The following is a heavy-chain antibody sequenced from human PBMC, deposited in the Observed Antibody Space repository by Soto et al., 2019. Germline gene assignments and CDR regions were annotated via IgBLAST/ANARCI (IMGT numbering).Heavy chain of an antibody. CDR3: ARDSALRIAAAGTGGDY. V-gene: IGHV1-69*12. J-gene: IGHJ4*02. CDR1: GGTFSSYA. CDR2: IIPIFGTA. Sequence: QVQLVQSGAEVKKPGSSVKVSCKASGGTFSSYAISWVRQAPGQGLEWMGGIIPIFGTANYAQKFQGRVTITADESRSTAYMELSSLRSEDTAVYYCARDSALRIAAAGTGGDYWGQGTLVTVSS. D-gene: IGHD6-13*01.